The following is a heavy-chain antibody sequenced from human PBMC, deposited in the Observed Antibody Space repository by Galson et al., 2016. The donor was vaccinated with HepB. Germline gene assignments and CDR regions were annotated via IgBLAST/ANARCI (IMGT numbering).Heavy chain of an antibody. V-gene: IGHV2-5*02. Sequence: PALVKPTQTLTLTCSFSGFALSTNGVGVGWIRQPPGKALEWLGILYWDDDNRYNPSLKSRLTITKDTSKNQVVLRMTNMDPVDTATYFCAHSVITWGDPFDIWGQGTTVTVSS. J-gene: IGHJ3*02. D-gene: IGHD7-27*01. CDR3: AHSVITWGDPFDI. CDR1: GFALSTNGVG. CDR2: LYWDDDN.